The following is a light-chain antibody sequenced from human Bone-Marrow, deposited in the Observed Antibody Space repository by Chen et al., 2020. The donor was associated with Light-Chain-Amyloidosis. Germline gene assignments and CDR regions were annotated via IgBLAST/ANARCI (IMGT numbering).Light chain of an antibody. CDR3: SSFTSSSSYV. J-gene: IGLJ1*01. Sequence: QSALTQPASVSGSPGPSIPISSPGTSGDVGTYNYVSWYQQHPGKAPKVMIYAVSNRPSGVSNRFSGSKSGNTASLTISGLQAEDEADYYCSSFTSSSSYVFGPGTKVTVL. V-gene: IGLV2-14*01. CDR1: SGDVGTYNY. CDR2: AVS.